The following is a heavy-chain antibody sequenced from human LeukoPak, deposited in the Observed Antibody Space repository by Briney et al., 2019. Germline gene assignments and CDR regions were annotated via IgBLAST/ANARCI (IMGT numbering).Heavy chain of an antibody. J-gene: IGHJ3*02. Sequence: GALRLSCAASGFTFSSYWMHWVRQAPGKGLEWVVVIWAGGNNKYYADSVKGRFTVSRDNSKSMLYLLLNSLRPEDTAVYYCVKEAGPYGAFDIWGQGTMVTVSS. CDR1: GFTFSSYW. V-gene: IGHV3-33*03. CDR3: VKEAGPYGAFDI. CDR2: IWAGGNNK. D-gene: IGHD4-17*01.